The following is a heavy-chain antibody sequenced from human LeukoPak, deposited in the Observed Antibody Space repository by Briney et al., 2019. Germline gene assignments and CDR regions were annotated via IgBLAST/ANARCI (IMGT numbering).Heavy chain of an antibody. CDR1: GGSISSSSYY. Sequence: SETLSLTCTVSGGSISSSSYYWGWIRQPPGKGLEWIGSIYYSGSTYYNPSLKSRVTISVDTSKNQFSLKLSSVTAADTAVYYCASLEENGSGGEDYFDYWGQGTLVTVSS. CDR2: IYYSGST. D-gene: IGHD3-10*01. J-gene: IGHJ4*02. CDR3: ASLEENGSGGEDYFDY. V-gene: IGHV4-39*07.